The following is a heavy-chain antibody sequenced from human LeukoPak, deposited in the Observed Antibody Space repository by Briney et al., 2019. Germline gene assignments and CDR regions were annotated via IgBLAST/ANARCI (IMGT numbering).Heavy chain of an antibody. CDR2: ISGSGGST. D-gene: IGHD6-19*01. Sequence: GGSLRLSCAASGFTFSSYAMSWVRQAPGKGPEWVSAISGSGGSTYYADSVKGRLTISRDNSKNTLYLQMNSLRAEDTAVYYCAKVSGTAVARIFDYWGQGTLVTVSS. V-gene: IGHV3-23*01. CDR1: GFTFSSYA. CDR3: AKVSGTAVARIFDY. J-gene: IGHJ4*02.